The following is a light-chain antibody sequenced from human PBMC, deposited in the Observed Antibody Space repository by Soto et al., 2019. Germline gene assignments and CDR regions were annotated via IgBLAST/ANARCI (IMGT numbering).Light chain of an antibody. CDR2: EVR. J-gene: IGLJ3*02. V-gene: IGLV2-8*01. CDR1: SSDVGGYKY. Sequence: QPVLTQPPSASGSPGQSVTISCTGTSSDVGGYKYVSWYQQHPGKAPKLMIYEVRTRHSGVTARFTCSKSGNTASLTVSGLQAEDEADYYCSSYAGSNNWVFGGGTKLTVL. CDR3: SSYAGSNNWV.